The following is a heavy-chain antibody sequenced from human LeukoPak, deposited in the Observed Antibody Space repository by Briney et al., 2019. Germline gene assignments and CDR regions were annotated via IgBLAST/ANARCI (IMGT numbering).Heavy chain of an antibody. Sequence: GGSLRLSCAASGFTFSSSGMNWVRQAPGKGLEWVSSISSTGNYIYYTESMKGRFTISRDNAKNSLFLQMNSLRAEDTAVYYCARELRFLEWLRDAFDIWGQGTMVTVSS. CDR1: GFTFSSSG. CDR3: ARELRFLEWLRDAFDI. D-gene: IGHD3-3*01. CDR2: ISSTGNYI. J-gene: IGHJ3*02. V-gene: IGHV3-21*06.